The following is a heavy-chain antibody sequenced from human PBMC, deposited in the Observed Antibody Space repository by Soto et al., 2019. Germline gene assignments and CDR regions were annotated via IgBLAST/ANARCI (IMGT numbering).Heavy chain of an antibody. D-gene: IGHD2-2*01. CDR3: AREDVLVPADTPGGYYGMDV. Sequence: QVQLVQSGAEEKKPGASVKVSCKASGYTFTSYAMHWVRQAPGQRLEWMGWINAGNGNTKYSQKFQGRVTITRDTSASTAYMELSSLRSEDTAVYYCAREDVLVPADTPGGYYGMDVWGQGTTVTVSS. CDR1: GYTFTSYA. V-gene: IGHV1-3*05. J-gene: IGHJ6*02. CDR2: INAGNGNT.